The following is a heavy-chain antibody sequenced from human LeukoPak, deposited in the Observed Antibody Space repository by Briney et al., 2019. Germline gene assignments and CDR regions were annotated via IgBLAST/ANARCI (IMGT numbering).Heavy chain of an antibody. CDR2: IKEDGSEK. J-gene: IGHJ4*02. V-gene: IGHV3-7*04. Sequence: GGSLRLSCAASGFTFSSYWMTWVRQAPGKGLEWVANIKEDGSEKYYVDSVKGRFTISRDNAKNSLYLQMNSLRAEDSAVYYCARDDRDGYNYFAYWGQGTPVTVSS. D-gene: IGHD5-24*01. CDR1: GFTFSSYW. CDR3: ARDDRDGYNYFAY.